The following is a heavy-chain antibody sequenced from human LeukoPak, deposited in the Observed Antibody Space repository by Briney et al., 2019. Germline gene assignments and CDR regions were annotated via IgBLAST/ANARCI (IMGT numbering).Heavy chain of an antibody. CDR3: ARDRGSSGRLGRFDN. Sequence: GGSLRLSCAASGFTLSTYWMTWVRQAPGKGLEWVANIKQDGSERYYVDSVKGRFTISRDNAKKLLYLQMNSLRVEDTAVYYCARDRGSSGRLGRFDNWGQGTLVTVSP. CDR2: IKQDGSER. CDR1: GFTLSTYW. D-gene: IGHD6-19*01. V-gene: IGHV3-7*01. J-gene: IGHJ4*02.